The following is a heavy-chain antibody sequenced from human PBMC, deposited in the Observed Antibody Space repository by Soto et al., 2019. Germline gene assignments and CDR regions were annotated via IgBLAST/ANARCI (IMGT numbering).Heavy chain of an antibody. CDR2: INPNSGGT. Sequence: GASVKVSCKASGYTFTGYYMHWVRQAPGQGLEWMGWINPNSGGTNYAQKFQGRVTMTRDTSISTAYMELSRLRSDDTAVYYCARGGAAQGYYYYYYGMDVWGQGTTVTVSS. J-gene: IGHJ6*02. CDR1: GYTFTGYY. D-gene: IGHD2-15*01. CDR3: ARGGAAQGYYYYYYGMDV. V-gene: IGHV1-2*02.